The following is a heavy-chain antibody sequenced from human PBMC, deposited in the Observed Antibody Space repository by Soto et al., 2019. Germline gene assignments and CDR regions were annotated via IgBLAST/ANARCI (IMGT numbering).Heavy chain of an antibody. D-gene: IGHD3-16*01. V-gene: IGHV4-31*03. CDR1: GGSISNRNYY. J-gene: IGHJ4*02. CDR2: IYYSGTT. Sequence: SETLSLTCTVSGGSISNRNYYWSWIRQNPQKGLEWIGYIYYSGTTYYNPSLKSRVTISVDTSKNQFSLKLSSVTAADTAVYYWARDRAEGERRVFDYWGLGTLVTVSS. CDR3: ARDRAEGERRVFDY.